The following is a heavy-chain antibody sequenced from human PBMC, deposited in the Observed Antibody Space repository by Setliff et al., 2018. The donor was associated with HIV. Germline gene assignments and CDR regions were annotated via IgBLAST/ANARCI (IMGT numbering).Heavy chain of an antibody. CDR3: ARAVLYSGSYYPFDY. Sequence: ASVKVSCKASGYTFTSYYMHWVRQAPGQGLQWMGIINPSGGSTTYAQKFQGRVTMTRDTSTNTVYMEVSSLKSDDAAVYYCARAVLYSGSYYPFDYWGQGVLVTVSS. CDR2: INPSGGST. V-gene: IGHV1-46*01. J-gene: IGHJ4*02. CDR1: GYTFTSYY. D-gene: IGHD1-26*01.